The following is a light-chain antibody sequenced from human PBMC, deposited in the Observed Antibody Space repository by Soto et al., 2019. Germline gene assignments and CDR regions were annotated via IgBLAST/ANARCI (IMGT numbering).Light chain of an antibody. CDR3: QQYNSYPLT. CDR2: KAS. CDR1: QSISSW. Sequence: IQMPQSPSTLSASVGDRVTITCRASQSISSWLAWYQQKPGKAPKLLISKASSLASGVPSRFSGSGSGTEFTLTISSLQPDDFATYYCQQYNSYPLTFGGGTKVEIK. V-gene: IGKV1-5*03. J-gene: IGKJ4*01.